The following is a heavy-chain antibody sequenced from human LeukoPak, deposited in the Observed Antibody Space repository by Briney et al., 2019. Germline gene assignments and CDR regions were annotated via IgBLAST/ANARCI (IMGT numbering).Heavy chain of an antibody. J-gene: IGHJ4*02. V-gene: IGHV5-51*01. CDR2: IYPGDSDT. CDR3: ARPSRYGDYGD. CDR1: GYTFTSYW. D-gene: IGHD4-17*01. Sequence: GESLKISCKGSGYTFTSYWVAWVRQMPGKGLEWMGIIYPGDSDTRYSQSFQGQVTISVDKSISTAYLQWSSLKASDTAMYYCARPSRYGDYGDWGQGTLVTVSS.